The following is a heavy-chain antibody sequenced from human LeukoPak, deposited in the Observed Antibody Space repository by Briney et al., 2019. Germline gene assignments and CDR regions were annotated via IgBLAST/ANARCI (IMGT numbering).Heavy chain of an antibody. V-gene: IGHV3-48*01. CDR1: GFTFSSFS. D-gene: IGHD5-18*01. CDR2: ISSSSDTI. J-gene: IGHJ6*02. Sequence: GGSLRLSCAASGFTFSSFSMNWVRQAPGKGLEWVSYISSSSDTIHYADSVKGRFTISRDNAKNSLYLQMNSLRAEDTAVYYCAKDGFDTGMVTYGMDVWGQGTAVTVSS. CDR3: AKDGFDTGMVTYGMDV.